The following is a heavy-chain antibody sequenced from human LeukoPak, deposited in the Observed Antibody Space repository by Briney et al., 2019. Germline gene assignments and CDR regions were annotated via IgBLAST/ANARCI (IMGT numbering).Heavy chain of an antibody. V-gene: IGHV3-23*01. CDR1: GFTFSSYG. D-gene: IGHD6-19*01. Sequence: GGSLRLSCAASGFTFSSYGMSWVRQAPGKGLDWVSAISGSGGSTYYADSVKGRFTISRDNSKNTLYLQMNTLRAEDTAVYYCAREGVRPSSAWYVYWGQGTLVTVSS. CDR3: AREGVRPSSAWYVY. CDR2: ISGSGGST. J-gene: IGHJ4*02.